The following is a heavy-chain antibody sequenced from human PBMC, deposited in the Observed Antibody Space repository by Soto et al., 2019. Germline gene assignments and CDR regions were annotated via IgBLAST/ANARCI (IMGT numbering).Heavy chain of an antibody. V-gene: IGHV1-69*12. CDR1: GGTFSSYA. CDR2: MIPFFGTA. CDR3: ARPLEVQYYYYGMAV. J-gene: IGHJ6*02. D-gene: IGHD1-1*01. Sequence: QVQLVQSGAEVKKPGSSVKVSCKASGGTFSSYAISWVRQAPGQGLEWMGGMIPFFGTANYAQKFQRRVTITADEPTSTAYRELSSLRSEATAVYYCARPLEVQYYYYGMAVWGQGSTVTVSS.